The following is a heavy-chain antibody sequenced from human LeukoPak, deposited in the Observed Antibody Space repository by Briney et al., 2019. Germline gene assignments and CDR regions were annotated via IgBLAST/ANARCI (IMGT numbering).Heavy chain of an antibody. CDR1: GGSISSYY. J-gene: IGHJ4*02. CDR2: IYYSGTT. D-gene: IGHD5-18*01. V-gene: IGHV4-59*01. CDR3: ARVALWDYFDY. Sequence: SETLSLTCTVSGGSISSYYWSWIRQPPGKGREWVGYIYYSGTTNYNPSLKSRVTISVATSKNQFSLKLSSVTAADTAVYYCARVALWDYFDYWGQGTLVTVSS.